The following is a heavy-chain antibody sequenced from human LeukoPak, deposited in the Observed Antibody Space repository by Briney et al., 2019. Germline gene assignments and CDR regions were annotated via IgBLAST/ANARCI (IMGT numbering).Heavy chain of an antibody. CDR3: AGGHSSSWYYFDY. Sequence: GGSLRLSCAASGFTFSSYSMNWVRQAPGKGLEWVSSISSSSSYIYYADSVKGRFTISRDNAKNSLYLRMDSLRAEDTAVYYCAGGHSSSWYYFDYWGQGTLVTVSS. J-gene: IGHJ4*02. V-gene: IGHV3-21*01. D-gene: IGHD6-13*01. CDR1: GFTFSSYS. CDR2: ISSSSSYI.